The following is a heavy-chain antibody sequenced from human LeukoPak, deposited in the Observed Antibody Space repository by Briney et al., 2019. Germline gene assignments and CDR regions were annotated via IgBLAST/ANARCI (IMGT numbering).Heavy chain of an antibody. CDR2: ISTSSSYI. CDR1: GFTFSKNS. Sequence: PGGSLRLSCAASGFTFSKNSMNWVRQAPGKGLEWVSSISTSSSYINYADSVKGRFTISRDNAKNSMYLQMNSLRAEDTAVYYCARGPIVVVPAASYMDVWGKGTTVTISS. D-gene: IGHD2-2*01. V-gene: IGHV3-21*01. CDR3: ARGPIVVVPAASYMDV. J-gene: IGHJ6*03.